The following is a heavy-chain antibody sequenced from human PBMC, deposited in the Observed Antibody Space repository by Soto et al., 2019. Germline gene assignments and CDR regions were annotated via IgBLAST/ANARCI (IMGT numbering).Heavy chain of an antibody. V-gene: IGHV1-18*01. D-gene: IGHD6-13*01. CDR2: ISGDNVNR. CDR3: GREGQQLAQEQYFQFNGVDV. J-gene: IGHJ6*02. Sequence: QVHLVQSGVEVKKPGASVKVSCTAHGYNLREYGVSWLRQVPGQGFEWMGWISGDNVNRRSSQRFQDRLTMTTDTSTNTASMELRSLRSDDTAVYFCGREGQQLAQEQYFQFNGVDVXXXGTSVTVSS. CDR1: GYNLREYG.